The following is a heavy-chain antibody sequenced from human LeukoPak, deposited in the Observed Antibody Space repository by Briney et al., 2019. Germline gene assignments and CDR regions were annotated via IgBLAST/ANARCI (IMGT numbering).Heavy chain of an antibody. D-gene: IGHD2-15*01. Sequence: SETLSLTCTVSGGSISSSSYYWGWIRQPPGKGLEWIGNIFYSGTTYYNPSLMSRVTISVDTSQNQFSLKMRSVTAADTAVYYCARVLRGGTYYFDYWGQGTLVTVSS. CDR1: GGSISSSSYY. CDR3: ARVLRGGTYYFDY. V-gene: IGHV4-39*01. J-gene: IGHJ4*02. CDR2: IFYSGTT.